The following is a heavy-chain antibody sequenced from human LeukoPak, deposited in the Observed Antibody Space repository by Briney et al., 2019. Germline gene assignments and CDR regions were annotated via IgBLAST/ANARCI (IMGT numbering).Heavy chain of an antibody. CDR3: ARGPGGVVVVPAARYYYYYYMDV. J-gene: IGHJ6*03. CDR2: INHSGST. D-gene: IGHD2-2*01. Sequence: KPSETLSLTCAVYGGSFSGYYWSWIRQPPGKGLEWIGEINHSGSTNYNPSLKSRVTISVGTSKNQFSLKLSSVTAADTAVYYCARGPGGVVVVPAARYYYYYYMDVWGKGTTVTVSS. CDR1: GGSFSGYY. V-gene: IGHV4-34*01.